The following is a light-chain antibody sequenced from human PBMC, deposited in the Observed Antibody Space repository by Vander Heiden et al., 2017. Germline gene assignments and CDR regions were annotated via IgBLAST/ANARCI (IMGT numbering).Light chain of an antibody. CDR1: QGISSA. V-gene: IGKV1-13*02. CDR3: QQFNSYPPIFT. CDR2: DAS. J-gene: IGKJ3*01. Sequence: AIQLTQSPSSLSASVGDRVTITCRASQGISSALAWYQQKPGKAPKLLIYDASSLESGVPSRFSGSGSGTDFTLTISSLQPEDFATYYCQQFNSYPPIFTFGPGTKVXIK.